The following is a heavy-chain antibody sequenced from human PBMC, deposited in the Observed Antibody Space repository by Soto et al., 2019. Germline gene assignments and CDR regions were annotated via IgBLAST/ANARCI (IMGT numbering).Heavy chain of an antibody. Sequence: SETLSLTCTVSGGSISSGGYYWSWIRQHPGKGLEWIGYIYYSGSTYYNPSLKSRVTISVDTSKNQFSLKLSSVTAADTAVYYCARGRHRSIAAAGYYYGMDVWGQGTTVTVSS. D-gene: IGHD6-13*01. CDR3: ARGRHRSIAAAGYYYGMDV. CDR1: GGSISSGGYY. V-gene: IGHV4-31*03. J-gene: IGHJ6*02. CDR2: IYYSGST.